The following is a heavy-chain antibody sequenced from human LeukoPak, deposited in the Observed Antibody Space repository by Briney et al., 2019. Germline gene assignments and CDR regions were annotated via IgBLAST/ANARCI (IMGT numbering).Heavy chain of an antibody. V-gene: IGHV3-30*03. CDR1: GFTFSSYG. CDR2: ISYDGSNK. D-gene: IGHD2-2*01. Sequence: GGSLKLSCAASGFTFSSYGMHWVRQAPGKGLEWVAVISYDGSNKYYADSVKGRFTISRDNAKNSLYLQMNSLRAEDTAVYYCAREDQSSYYYYGMDVWGQGTTVTVSS. J-gene: IGHJ6*02. CDR3: AREDQSSYYYYGMDV.